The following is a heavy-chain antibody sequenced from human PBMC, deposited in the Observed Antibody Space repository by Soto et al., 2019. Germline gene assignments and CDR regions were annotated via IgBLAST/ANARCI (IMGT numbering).Heavy chain of an antibody. J-gene: IGHJ4*02. V-gene: IGHV4-59*12. CDR1: GGSFSGYY. CDR3: VRVPDY. Sequence: SETLSLTCAVYGGSFSGYYWTWIRQPPGKRLEWIGYIYYSGSTNYNPSLKSRVTISVDTSKNQFSLKLSSVTAADTAVYYCVRVPDYWGQGTLVTVS. CDR2: IYYSGST.